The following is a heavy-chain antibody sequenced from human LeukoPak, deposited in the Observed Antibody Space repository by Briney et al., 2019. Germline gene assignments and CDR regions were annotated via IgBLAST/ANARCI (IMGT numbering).Heavy chain of an antibody. Sequence: KASETLSLTCTVSGASITTHYWSWIRQPPEKGPEWIGDFYFSGSTNYNPSLKSRATISGDTSKNQFSLNLRSVTAADTAVYYCARAGLIATAHLDLDYWGRGTLVTVSS. CDR2: FYFSGST. V-gene: IGHV4-59*11. J-gene: IGHJ4*02. CDR3: ARAGLIATAHLDLDY. CDR1: GASITTHY. D-gene: IGHD6-13*01.